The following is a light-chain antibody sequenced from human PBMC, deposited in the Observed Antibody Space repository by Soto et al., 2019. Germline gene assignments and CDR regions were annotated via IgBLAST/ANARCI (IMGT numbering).Light chain of an antibody. V-gene: IGKV3-20*01. CDR3: QQYGSSPPT. CDR1: QTLSSSY. J-gene: IGKJ1*01. CDR2: GAS. Sequence: EIVLTQSPGTLSLSPGERATLSCRAGQTLSSSYLAWYQQKPGQAPRLLIYGASSRATGIPDRFSGSGSGTDFALTISRLEPEDFAMYFCQQYGSSPPTFGQGTKVEIK.